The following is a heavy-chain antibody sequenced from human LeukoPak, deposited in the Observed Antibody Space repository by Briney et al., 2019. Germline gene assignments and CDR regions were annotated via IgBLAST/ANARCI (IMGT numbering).Heavy chain of an antibody. CDR1: GFTFSDYY. V-gene: IGHV3-11*04. CDR3: AELGITMIGGV. Sequence: GGSLRLSCAASGFTFSDYYMSWIRQGPGKGLEWVSYIRSSGSVYYADSVKGRFTVSRDNAKNSLYLQMNSLRAEDTAVYYCAELGITMIGGVWGKGTTVTVSS. D-gene: IGHD3-10*02. J-gene: IGHJ6*04. CDR2: IRSSGSV.